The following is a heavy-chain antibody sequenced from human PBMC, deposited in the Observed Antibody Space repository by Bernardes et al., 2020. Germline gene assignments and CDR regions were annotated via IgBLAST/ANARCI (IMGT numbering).Heavy chain of an antibody. CDR3: ARCYGDYDCYYYGMDV. J-gene: IGHJ6*04. CDR2: VYHSGGT. V-gene: IGHV4-39*01. Sequence: SEALSLTCTVSSGSISSSSYYWGWLLQPPGKGLEWIGSVYHSGGTYYNPSLKSRVTISVDMSKNQFSLKLTSVTAADTAVYYCARCYGDYDCYYYGMDVWGKGTTVTVSS. D-gene: IGHD4-17*01. CDR1: SGSISSSSYY.